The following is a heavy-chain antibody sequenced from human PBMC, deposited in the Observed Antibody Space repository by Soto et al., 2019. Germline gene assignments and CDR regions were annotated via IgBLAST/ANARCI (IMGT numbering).Heavy chain of an antibody. CDR3: ARDSNYAPLAAFDI. D-gene: IGHD4-4*01. Sequence: GGSLRLSCAASGFTFSSYSMNWVRQAPGKGLEWVSFIWSGSTNKYYADSVKGRFTISRDNSKNTLYLQMNSLRAEDTAVYYCARDSNYAPLAAFDIWGQGTMVTVSS. CDR1: GFTFSSYS. V-gene: IGHV3-33*08. CDR2: IWSGSTNK. J-gene: IGHJ3*02.